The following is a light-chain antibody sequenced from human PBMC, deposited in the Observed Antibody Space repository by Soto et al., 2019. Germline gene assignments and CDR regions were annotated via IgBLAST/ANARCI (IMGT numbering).Light chain of an antibody. V-gene: IGKV1-5*03. CDR3: QQYSSSSVT. J-gene: IGKJ2*01. CDR1: QVISNW. CDR2: KAS. Sequence: DIQMTQSPSSLSASVGDRVTITSRASQVISNWLAWFQQKPGKAPKPLIQKASSLESGVPSRFSGGGSGTEFTLTISSLQPDDFATYYCQQYSSSSVTFGQGTNLEI.